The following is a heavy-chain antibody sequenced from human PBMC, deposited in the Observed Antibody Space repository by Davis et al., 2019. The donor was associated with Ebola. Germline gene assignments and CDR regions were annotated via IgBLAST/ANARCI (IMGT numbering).Heavy chain of an antibody. J-gene: IGHJ6*02. Sequence: GESLKISCKGSGYSFTSYWISWVRQMPGKGLEWMGRIDPSDSYTNYSPSFQGHVTISADKSISTAYLQWSSLKASDTAMYYCANQGYYYYGMDVWGQGTTVTVSS. CDR1: GYSFTSYW. CDR3: ANQGYYYYGMDV. V-gene: IGHV5-10-1*01. CDR2: IDPSDSYT.